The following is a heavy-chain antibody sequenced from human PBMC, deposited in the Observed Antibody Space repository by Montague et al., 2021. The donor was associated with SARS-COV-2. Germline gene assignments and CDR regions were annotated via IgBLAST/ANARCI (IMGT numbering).Heavy chain of an antibody. CDR1: GGSISSSSYY. Sequence: SETLSLTCTVSGGSISSSSYYWGWIRQPPGKGLEWIGSIYYSGSTYYNPSLKSRVTISVDTSKNQFSLKLSSVTAADTAAYYCASQTLGITIFGVVNGRWFDPWGQGTLVTVSS. J-gene: IGHJ5*02. D-gene: IGHD3-3*01. CDR3: ASQTLGITIFGVVNGRWFDP. CDR2: IYYSGST. V-gene: IGHV4-39*01.